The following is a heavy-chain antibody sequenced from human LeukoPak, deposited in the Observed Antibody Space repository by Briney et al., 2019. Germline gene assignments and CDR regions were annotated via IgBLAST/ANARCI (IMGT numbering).Heavy chain of an antibody. J-gene: IGHJ3*02. CDR1: GFTFSSYS. CDR2: ISSSSGYI. CDR3: AILGAHRKIVVVPAARNDAFDI. V-gene: IGHV3-21*01. Sequence: GGSLRLSCAASGFTFSSYSMNWVRQAPGKGLEWVSSISSSSGYIYYADSVKGRFTISRDNAKNSLYLQMNSLRAEDTAVYYCAILGAHRKIVVVPAARNDAFDIWGQGTMVTVSS. D-gene: IGHD2-2*01.